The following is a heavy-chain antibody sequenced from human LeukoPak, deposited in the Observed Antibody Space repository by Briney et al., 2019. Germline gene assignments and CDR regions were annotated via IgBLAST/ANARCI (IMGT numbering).Heavy chain of an antibody. J-gene: IGHJ4*02. V-gene: IGHV4-38-2*02. CDR3: ARVRRDSSGYYVNYFDY. Sequence: PSETLSLTCSVSGYSISSGNYWGWIRLPPGKGLQWIGSIYHSGSTYYNPSLKSRVTISVDTSKNQFSLKLSSVTAADTAVYYCARVRRDSSGYYVNYFDYWGQGTLVTVSS. D-gene: IGHD3-22*01. CDR2: IYHSGST. CDR1: GYSISSGNY.